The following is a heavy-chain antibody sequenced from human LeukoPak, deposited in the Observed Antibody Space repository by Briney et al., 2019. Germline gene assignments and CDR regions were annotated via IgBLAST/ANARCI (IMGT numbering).Heavy chain of an antibody. CDR1: GVTFSSHS. J-gene: IGHJ5*01. Sequence: GGSLRPSCAASGVTFSSHSMHWVRQAPGKGLVWASGISNDGTSTTYADSVKGRFTISRDNAKNTLYLQMHSLRAEDTAVYSCARGWFGPDSCGQGTLVTVSS. D-gene: IGHD3-10*01. CDR2: ISNDGTST. V-gene: IGHV3-74*01. CDR3: ARGWFGPDS.